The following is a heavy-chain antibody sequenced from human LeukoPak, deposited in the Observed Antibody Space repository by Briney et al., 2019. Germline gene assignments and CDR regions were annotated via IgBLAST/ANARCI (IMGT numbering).Heavy chain of an antibody. Sequence: SETLSLTCTVSGGSVSSGNYYWSWIRQPPGKGLEWIGYIYYGGGTNYNPSLKSRVTISLDTSKNQFSLKMRSATAADTAVYYCARYYIGYCATTYCYIGGFDPWGRGTLVTVSA. CDR3: ARYYIGYCATTYCYIGGFDP. CDR2: IYYGGGT. V-gene: IGHV4-61*01. J-gene: IGHJ5*02. CDR1: GGSVSSGNYY. D-gene: IGHD2-2*02.